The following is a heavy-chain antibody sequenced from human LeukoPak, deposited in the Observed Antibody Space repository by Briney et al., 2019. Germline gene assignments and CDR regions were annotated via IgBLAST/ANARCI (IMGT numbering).Heavy chain of an antibody. CDR2: ISDSGRST. Sequence: GGSLRLSCAASGFTFSSYAMSWVRQAPGTGLEWVSAISDSGRSTYYADSVKGRFTISRDNSRNTLYLQMNSLRAEDTAVYYCAKRGMTTIKEGFDYRGQGTLVTVSP. D-gene: IGHD5-24*01. J-gene: IGHJ4*02. CDR1: GFTFSSYA. V-gene: IGHV3-23*01. CDR3: AKRGMTTIKEGFDY.